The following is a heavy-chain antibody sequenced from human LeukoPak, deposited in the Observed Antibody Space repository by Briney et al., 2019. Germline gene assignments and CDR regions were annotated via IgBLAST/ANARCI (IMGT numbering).Heavy chain of an antibody. Sequence: ASVKVSCKASGYTLTSYYMHWVRQAPGQGLEWLGLITPSGGSTWYAQKFQGRVTMTRDMSMSTDYMELSSLRSEDTAVYYCARDNSVGDYAWWFDPWGQGTLVTVSS. J-gene: IGHJ5*02. CDR1: GYTLTSYY. CDR3: ARDNSVGDYAWWFDP. D-gene: IGHD1-26*01. CDR2: ITPSGGST. V-gene: IGHV1-46*01.